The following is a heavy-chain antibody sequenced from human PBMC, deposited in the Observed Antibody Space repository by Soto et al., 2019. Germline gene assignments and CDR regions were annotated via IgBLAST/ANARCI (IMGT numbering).Heavy chain of an antibody. CDR3: TSDRYPRFYHGSGSCPYY. Sequence: PGGSLRLSCAASGFTFSSFWMSWVRQAPGKGLEWVANIKTDGSETHYVDSVKGRFTISRDNPKTSLFLQMNSLGVEDTAVYFCTSDRYPRFYHGSGSCPYYWGQGTPVTVSS. V-gene: IGHV3-7*03. D-gene: IGHD3-10*01. CDR1: GFTFSSFW. CDR2: IKTDGSET. J-gene: IGHJ4*02.